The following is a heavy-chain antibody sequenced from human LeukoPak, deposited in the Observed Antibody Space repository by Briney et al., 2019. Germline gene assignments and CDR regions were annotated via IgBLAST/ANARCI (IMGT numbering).Heavy chain of an antibody. CDR2: INAGNGNT. D-gene: IGHD6-19*01. J-gene: IGHJ4*02. CDR1: GYTFTSYA. V-gene: IGHV1-3*01. Sequence: ASVKVCCKASGYTFTSYAMHWVRQAPGQRLEWMGWINAGNGNTKYSQKFQGRVTITRDTSASTAYMELSSLRSEDTAVYYCARGSIAVAHLDYWGQGTLVTVSS. CDR3: ARGSIAVAHLDY.